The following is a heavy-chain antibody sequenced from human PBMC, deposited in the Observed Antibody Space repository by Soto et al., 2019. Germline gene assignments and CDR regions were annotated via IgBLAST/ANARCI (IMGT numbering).Heavy chain of an antibody. V-gene: IGHV1-69*06. CDR1: GGTFSSYA. CDR2: IIPIFGTA. D-gene: IGHD3-22*01. CDR3: ASGGDYYDSSGYYCSY. Sequence: QVQLVQSGAEVKKPGSSVKVSCKASGGTFSSYAISWVRQAPGQGLEWMGGIIPIFGTANYAQKFQGRVTITADKSSSTAYMELSSLRSEGTAVYYCASGGDYYDSSGYYCSYWGQGTLVTVSS. J-gene: IGHJ4*02.